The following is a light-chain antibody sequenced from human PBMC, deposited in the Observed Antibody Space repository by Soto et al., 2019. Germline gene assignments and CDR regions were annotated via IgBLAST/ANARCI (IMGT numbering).Light chain of an antibody. CDR2: KAS. CDR3: QQYHRLAT. CDR1: QNISTW. J-gene: IGKJ1*01. Sequence: DIRMTQSPSTLSASVGDRVTITCRASQNISTWLAWYQQKLGKAPNPLIYKASTLESGVPSRFSGSGSGMDFTLTISSLQPDDFATYYCQQYHRLATFGQGTKVDIK. V-gene: IGKV1-5*03.